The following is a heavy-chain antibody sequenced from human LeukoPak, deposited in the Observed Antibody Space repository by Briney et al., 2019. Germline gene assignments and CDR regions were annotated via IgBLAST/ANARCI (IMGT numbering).Heavy chain of an antibody. J-gene: IGHJ3*02. CDR2: MNPNSGNT. Sequence: ASVKVSCKASGYTFTSHDINWVRQATGQGLEWMGWMNPNSGNTGYAQKFQGRVTITRNTSISTAYMELSSLRSEDTAVYYCARDRVLRYFDWLPKSDALDIWGQGTMVTVSS. V-gene: IGHV1-8*03. D-gene: IGHD3-9*01. CDR3: ARDRVLRYFDWLPKSDALDI. CDR1: GYTFTSHD.